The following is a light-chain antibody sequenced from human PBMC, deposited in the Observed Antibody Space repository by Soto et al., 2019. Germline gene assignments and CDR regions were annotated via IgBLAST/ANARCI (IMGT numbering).Light chain of an antibody. J-gene: IGLJ2*01. Sequence: QSALTQPPSASGSPGQSVTISCTGSSSDVGGYEYVSWYQRHPGKAPKLIIYEVIKRPSGVPDRFSGSKSGNTASLTVSGLQAEDEADYYCSSYAGSNNLHVLFGGRTKVTVL. CDR2: EVI. CDR1: SSDVGGYEY. V-gene: IGLV2-8*01. CDR3: SSYAGSNNLHVL.